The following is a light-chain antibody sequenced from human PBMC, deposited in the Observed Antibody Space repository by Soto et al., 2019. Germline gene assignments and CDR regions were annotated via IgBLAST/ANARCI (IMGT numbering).Light chain of an antibody. CDR1: SSDVSGYNF. V-gene: IGLV2-14*01. CDR3: SSSTTSNTVV. J-gene: IGLJ2*01. Sequence: QSALTQPASVSGSPGQSITISYTGTSSDVSGYNFVSWYQHHPGKAPKLMIYEVSNRPSGVSNRFSGAKSGNTASLTISGLQAEDEADYYCSSSTTSNTVVFGGGTKLTVL. CDR2: EVS.